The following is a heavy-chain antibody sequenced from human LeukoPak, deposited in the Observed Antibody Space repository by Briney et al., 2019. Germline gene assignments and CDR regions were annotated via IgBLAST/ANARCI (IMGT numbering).Heavy chain of an antibody. CDR2: ISGSGIST. D-gene: IGHD6-19*01. CDR1: GFTFSSYA. CDR3: AKRPRAVAEAYFDY. V-gene: IGHV3-23*01. J-gene: IGHJ4*02. Sequence: GGSLRLSCAASGFTFSSYAMSWVRQAPGKGLEWVSAISGSGISTYYADSVKGRFTISRDSSKNTLYLQMNSLRAEDTAVYYRAKRPRAVAEAYFDYWGQGTLVTVSS.